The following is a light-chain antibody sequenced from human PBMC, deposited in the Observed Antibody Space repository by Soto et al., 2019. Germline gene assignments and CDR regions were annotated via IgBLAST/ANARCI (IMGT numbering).Light chain of an antibody. V-gene: IGLV1-40*01. CDR3: QSYDSSLNRV. CDR1: SSNIGAGYD. Sequence: QLVLTQPPSVSGAPGQRVTISCTGSSSNIGAGYDVHWYQQLPGTAPKLLIYDNSNRPSGVPDRFSGSKSGTSASLAITGLQAEDESDYYCQSYDSSLNRVFGTGTKPTVL. CDR2: DNS. J-gene: IGLJ1*01.